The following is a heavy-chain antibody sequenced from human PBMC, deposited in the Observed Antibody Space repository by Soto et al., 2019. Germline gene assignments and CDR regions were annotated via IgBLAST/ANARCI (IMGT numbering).Heavy chain of an antibody. V-gene: IGHV1-2*04. Sequence: ASVKVSCKASGYTFTAYYMHWVRQAPGQGLEWMGWINPNSGGTNYAQKFQGWVTMTRDTSISTAYMELSRLRSDDTAVYYCARDRGAVAGTGNDAFDIWGQGTMVTVSS. CDR1: GYTFTAYY. D-gene: IGHD6-19*01. CDR3: ARDRGAVAGTGNDAFDI. J-gene: IGHJ3*02. CDR2: INPNSGGT.